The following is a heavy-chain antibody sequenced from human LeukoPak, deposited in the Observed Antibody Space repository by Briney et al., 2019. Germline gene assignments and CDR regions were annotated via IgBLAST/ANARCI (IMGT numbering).Heavy chain of an antibody. Sequence: SETLPLTCTVSGGSIRSYYWSWIRQPAGKGLEWIGRIYTSGSTSYNPSLKSRVTISLDKSKNQFSLKLSSVTATDTAVYYCARDSTVTTFNYMDVWGKGTTVTVSS. CDR3: ARDSTVTTFNYMDV. V-gene: IGHV4-4*07. D-gene: IGHD4-11*01. CDR2: IYTSGST. CDR1: GGSIRSYY. J-gene: IGHJ6*03.